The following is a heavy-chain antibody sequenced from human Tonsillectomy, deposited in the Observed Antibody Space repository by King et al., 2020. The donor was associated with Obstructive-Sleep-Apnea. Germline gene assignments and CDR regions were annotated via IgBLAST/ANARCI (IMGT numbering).Heavy chain of an antibody. CDR1: GFSISSDYY. CDR3: ARANSNTWNYYFYYGMDV. D-gene: IGHD6-13*01. J-gene: IGHJ6*02. Sequence: QLQESGPGLVKPSETLSLTCTVSGFSISSDYYWGWIRQPPGKGLEWIGSIYHSWSPYYNPSLKSRVTRSVDTSKNQFSRRLSPVTATDTAVYFCARANSNTWNYYFYYGMDVWGQGTTVTVSS. CDR2: IYHSWSP. V-gene: IGHV4-38-2*02.